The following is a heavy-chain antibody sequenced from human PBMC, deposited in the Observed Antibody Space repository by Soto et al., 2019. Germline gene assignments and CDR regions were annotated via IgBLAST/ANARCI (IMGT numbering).Heavy chain of an antibody. J-gene: IGHJ3*01. V-gene: IGHV1-46*03. CDR2: IKPSDGST. Sequence: QAHLVQSGGEVKKPGASVKVSCKTSGYIFTSYYIYWVRQAPGQGLEWMGMIKPSDGSTTYTQRFHGRVTMTRDTSTSTVYMEVRSLRSEDTAVYFCTRVPWDAFDVWGQGTMVTVSS. CDR3: TRVPWDAFDV. CDR1: GYIFTSYY.